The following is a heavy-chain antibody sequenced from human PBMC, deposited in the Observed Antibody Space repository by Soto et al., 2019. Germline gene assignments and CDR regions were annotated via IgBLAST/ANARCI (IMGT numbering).Heavy chain of an antibody. CDR3: ARGSTYYYDSSGSTIPDN. D-gene: IGHD3-22*01. J-gene: IGHJ4*02. Sequence: QVQLVQSGAEVKKPGSSVKVSCKASGGTFSSYAISWVRQAPGQGLEWMGGIIPIFGTANYAQKFQGRVTIPADESTSTAYMELSSLRSEDTAVYYCARGSTYYYDSSGSTIPDNWGQGTLVTVSS. CDR2: IIPIFGTA. CDR1: GGTFSSYA. V-gene: IGHV1-69*01.